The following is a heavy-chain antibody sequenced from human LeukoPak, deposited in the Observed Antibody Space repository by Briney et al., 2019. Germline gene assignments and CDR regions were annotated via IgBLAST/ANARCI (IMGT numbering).Heavy chain of an antibody. D-gene: IGHD1-14*01. Sequence: GGSLRLSCAASGFIFTNYAMSWVRQAPGKGLEWVSYISSSGSTMYYADSVKGRFTISRDNAKNSLSLQMNSLRAEDTAVYYCARSPAGANYYLDVWGKGTTVTISS. J-gene: IGHJ6*03. CDR1: GFIFTNYA. CDR2: ISSSGSTM. CDR3: ARSPAGANYYLDV. V-gene: IGHV3-48*03.